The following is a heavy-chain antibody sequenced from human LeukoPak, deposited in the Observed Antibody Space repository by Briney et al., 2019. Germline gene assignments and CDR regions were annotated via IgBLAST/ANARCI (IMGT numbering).Heavy chain of an antibody. V-gene: IGHV4-4*07. CDR3: GSSEVGRTTSGTHDF. D-gene: IGHD1-14*01. CDR2: FQTNGNT. J-gene: IGHJ4*02. Sequence: TSETLSLTCTVSGASIRSYHWSWIRQPAGKGLEWIGRFQTNGNTNSHPSPKSRVAMSVDASNNQFALRLCSVTAADTAVYYCGSSEVGRTTSGTHDFWGQGTLVTVSA. CDR1: GASIRSYH.